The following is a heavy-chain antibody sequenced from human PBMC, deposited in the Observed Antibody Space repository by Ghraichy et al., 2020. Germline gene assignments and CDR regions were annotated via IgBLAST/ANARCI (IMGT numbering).Heavy chain of an antibody. CDR2: IWYDGSNK. D-gene: IGHD3-22*01. J-gene: IGHJ4*02. CDR1: GFTFSSYG. V-gene: IGHV3-33*01. Sequence: GGSLRLSCAASGFTFSSYGMHWVRQAPGKGLEWVAVIWYDGSNKYYADSVKGRFTISRDNSKNTLYLQMNSLRAEDTAVYYCARDEGGYYYDSSGYEDWGQGTLVTVSS. CDR3: ARDEGGYYYDSSGYED.